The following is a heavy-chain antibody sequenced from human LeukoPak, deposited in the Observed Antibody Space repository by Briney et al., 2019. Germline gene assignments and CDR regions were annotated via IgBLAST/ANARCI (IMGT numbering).Heavy chain of an antibody. Sequence: ASVKVSCKASGYTFTSYYMHWVRQAPGQGLEWMGIINPSGGSTTYSQKFQDRVTMTRDTSTSTVYMELSSLRSEDTAVYYCARYYDFWSGLDYWGQGTLVTVSS. J-gene: IGHJ4*02. CDR3: ARYYDFWSGLDY. CDR1: GYTFTSYY. CDR2: INPSGGST. V-gene: IGHV1-46*01. D-gene: IGHD3-3*01.